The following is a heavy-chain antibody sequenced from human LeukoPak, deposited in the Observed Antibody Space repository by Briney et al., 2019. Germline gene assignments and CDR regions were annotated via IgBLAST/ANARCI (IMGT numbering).Heavy chain of an antibody. CDR2: ISSSGSTI. V-gene: IGHV3-48*03. J-gene: IGHJ6*03. CDR1: GFTFSSYE. D-gene: IGHD3-9*01. CDR3: AKLNYDILTGLRYYYCYYMDV. Sequence: PGGSLRLSCAASGFTFSSYEMNWVRQAPGKGLEWVSYISSSGSTIYYAYSVKGRFTISKANTKNSLYLQMNSLRAEDTADYYCAKLNYDILTGLRYYYCYYMDVGGRETRDTVS.